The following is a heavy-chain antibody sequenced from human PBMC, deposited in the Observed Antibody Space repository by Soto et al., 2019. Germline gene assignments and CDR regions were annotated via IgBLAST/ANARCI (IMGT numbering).Heavy chain of an antibody. Sequence: PGGSLRLACAASGFTFRSYAMSWVRQAPGKGLEWVSAISGSGGSTYYADSVKGRFTISRDNSKNTLYLQMNSLRAEDTAVYYCAKDRAFSSSWAIYFDYWGQGTLVTVSS. J-gene: IGHJ4*02. V-gene: IGHV3-23*01. CDR1: GFTFRSYA. CDR3: AKDRAFSSSWAIYFDY. D-gene: IGHD6-13*01. CDR2: ISGSGGST.